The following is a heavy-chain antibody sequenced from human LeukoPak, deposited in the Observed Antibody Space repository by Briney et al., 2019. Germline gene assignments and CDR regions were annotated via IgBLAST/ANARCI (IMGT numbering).Heavy chain of an antibody. V-gene: IGHV3-23*01. Sequence: GGSLRLSCAASGFTFSSYAMSWVRQAPGKGLEWVSAISGSGGSTYYADSVKGRFTISRDNSKNTLYLQMNSLRAEDTAVYCCANRDYGGRPRLWGQGTLVTVSS. CDR3: ANRDYGGRPRL. D-gene: IGHD4-23*01. CDR1: GFTFSSYA. CDR2: ISGSGGST. J-gene: IGHJ4*02.